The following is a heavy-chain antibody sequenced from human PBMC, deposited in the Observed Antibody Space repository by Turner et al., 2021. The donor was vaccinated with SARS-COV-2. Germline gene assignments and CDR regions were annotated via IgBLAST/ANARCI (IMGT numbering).Heavy chain of an antibody. CDR2: IWYDGSNK. V-gene: IGHV3-33*06. D-gene: IGHD6-19*01. J-gene: IGHJ4*02. CDR3: AKAGFGYSSGWGYFDY. CDR1: AFTFSRYG. Sequence: QVQLVESGGGVVQPGRSLRLSCAASAFTFSRYGMHWVRQAPGKGLEWVAVIWYDGSNKYYADSVKGRFTISRDNSKNTLYLQMNRLRAEDTAVYYCAKAGFGYSSGWGYFDYWGQGTLVTVSS.